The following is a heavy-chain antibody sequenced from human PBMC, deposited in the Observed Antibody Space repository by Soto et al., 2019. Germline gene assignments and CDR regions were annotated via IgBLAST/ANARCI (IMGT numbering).Heavy chain of an antibody. D-gene: IGHD3-10*01. V-gene: IGHV1-46*01. Sequence: SSVQVSCKASGYTFTSYYMHWVRQAPGQGLEWMGIINPSGGSTSYAQKFQGRVTMTRDTSTSTVYMELSSLRSEDTAVYYCARDGAGRAADYGMDVWGQGTTVTVSS. J-gene: IGHJ6*02. CDR2: INPSGGST. CDR3: ARDGAGRAADYGMDV. CDR1: GYTFTSYY.